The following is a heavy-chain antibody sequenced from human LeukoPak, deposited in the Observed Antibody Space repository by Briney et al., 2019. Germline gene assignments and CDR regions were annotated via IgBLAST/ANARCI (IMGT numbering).Heavy chain of an antibody. CDR2: IYYSGST. V-gene: IGHV4-59*08. CDR3: ARGYSSGWYWYFDY. Sequence: SETLSLTCTVSGGSMSSYYWSWIRQPPGKGLEWIGYIYYSGSTNYNPSLKSRVTISVDTSKNQFSLKLSSVTAADTAVYYCARGYSSGWYWYFDYWGQGTLVTVSS. J-gene: IGHJ4*02. CDR1: GGSMSSYY. D-gene: IGHD6-19*01.